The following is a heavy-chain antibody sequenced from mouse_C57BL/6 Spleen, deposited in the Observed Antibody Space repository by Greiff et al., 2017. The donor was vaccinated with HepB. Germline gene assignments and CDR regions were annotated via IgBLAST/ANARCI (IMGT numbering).Heavy chain of an antibody. CDR3: ARSGELLYAMDY. Sequence: LQESGAELVRPGASVKLSCKASGYTFTDYYINWVKQRPGQGLEWIARIYPGSGNTYYNEKFKGKATLTAEKSSSTAYMQLSSLTSEDSAVYFCARSGELLYAMDYWGQGTSVTVSS. V-gene: IGHV1-76*01. J-gene: IGHJ4*01. D-gene: IGHD3-1*01. CDR2: IYPGSGNT. CDR1: GYTFTDYY.